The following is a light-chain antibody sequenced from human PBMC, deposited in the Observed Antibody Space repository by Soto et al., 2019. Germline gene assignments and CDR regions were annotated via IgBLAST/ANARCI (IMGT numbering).Light chain of an antibody. Sequence: QSVLTQPRSVSGSPGQSVTISCAGTSCDVGGYYYVSWYQQHPGKAPKLMTYDVSKRPSGVPDRFSGSKSGNTDFLTISWLQADDVADYYCCTYAGRYTDVFGRGTKVTAL. V-gene: IGLV2-11*01. CDR1: SCDVGGYYY. CDR3: CTYAGRYTDV. CDR2: DVS. J-gene: IGLJ1*01.